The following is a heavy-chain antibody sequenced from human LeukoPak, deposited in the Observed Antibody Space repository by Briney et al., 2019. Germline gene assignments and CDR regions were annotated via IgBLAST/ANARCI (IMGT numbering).Heavy chain of an antibody. CDR1: RFTFSSYI. V-gene: IGHV3-21*01. CDR2: ISSRISYI. Sequence: GGSLRLSRAASRFTFSSYIMNWVPQAPGKGLEWVSSISSRISYIHYAHSVKGRFTISRDTATNSLYLQMKSVRAANTPVHYTARAVVGSPHAFDIWGQGTMVTVSS. D-gene: IGHD1-26*01. J-gene: IGHJ3*02. CDR3: ARAVVGSPHAFDI.